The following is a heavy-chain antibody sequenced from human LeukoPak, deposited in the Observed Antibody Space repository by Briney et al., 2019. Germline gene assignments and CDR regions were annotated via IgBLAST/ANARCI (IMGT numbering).Heavy chain of an antibody. CDR2: ITASGGNT. Sequence: GGSLRLSCAASGFTFSSYAMSWVRQAPGKGLEWVSGITASGGNTYYADSVKGRFTISRDNSKNTLYLQMDSLRAEDTAVYFCAKVLSGILRGSFDYWGQGTLVTVPS. J-gene: IGHJ4*02. V-gene: IGHV3-23*01. D-gene: IGHD1-14*01. CDR3: AKVLSGILRGSFDY. CDR1: GFTFSSYA.